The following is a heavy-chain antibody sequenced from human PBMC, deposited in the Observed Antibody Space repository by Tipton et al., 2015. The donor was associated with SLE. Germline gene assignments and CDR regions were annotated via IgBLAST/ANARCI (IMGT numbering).Heavy chain of an antibody. CDR2: IGADNGNT. CDR1: GYTLTNYG. D-gene: IGHD5-12*01. Sequence: QLVQSGAEVKKPGASVKVSCKASGYTLTNYGFNWVRQAPGQGLEWMGWIGADNGNTNYALKFQGRVTMTRDKTTSTADMELRSLRSDDTAIYYCARDESGFKDFFDYWGQGTLVTVSS. CDR3: ARDESGFKDFFDY. J-gene: IGHJ4*02. V-gene: IGHV1-18*01.